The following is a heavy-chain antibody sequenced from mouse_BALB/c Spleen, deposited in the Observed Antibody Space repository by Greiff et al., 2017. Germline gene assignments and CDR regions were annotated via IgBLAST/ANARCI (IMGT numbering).Heavy chain of an antibody. D-gene: IGHD3-1*01. CDR1: GYTFTSYW. J-gene: IGHJ4*01. CDR3: ARRAGYYYAMDY. CDR2: IDPSDSYT. V-gene: IGHV1-69*02. Sequence: QVQLQQSGAELVKPGASVKLSCKASGYTFTSYWMHWVKQRPGQGLEWIGEIDPSDSYTNYNQKFKGKATLTVDKSSSTAYMQLSSLTSEDSAVYYCARRAGYYYAMDYWGQGTSVTVSS.